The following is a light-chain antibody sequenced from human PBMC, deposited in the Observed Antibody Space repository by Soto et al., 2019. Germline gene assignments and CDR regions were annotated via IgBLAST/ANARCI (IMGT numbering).Light chain of an antibody. V-gene: IGKV3-20*01. CDR1: QIVSSSY. CDR2: GAS. CDR3: QQYGDSPLA. Sequence: EVVLSQSPLTLSLSPGQRAPLSCRATQIVSSSYLAWYQQKPGQAPRLLIYGASNRATGIPDRFSASESGTDFTLTISRLEAEDFALYYCQQYGDSPLAFGGGTKVDIK. J-gene: IGKJ4*01.